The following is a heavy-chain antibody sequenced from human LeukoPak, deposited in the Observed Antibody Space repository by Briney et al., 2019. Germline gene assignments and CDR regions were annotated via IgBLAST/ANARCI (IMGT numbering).Heavy chain of an antibody. CDR3: ATRKCSISACRASSYRCMDD. CDR2: ISSSSSTI. Sequence: GGSLRLSCAASGFTFSSYSMNWVRQAPGKGLEWVSYISSSSSTIYYADSVKGRFTVSRDNAKNSLYLQMNSLRAEDTAMYYCATRKCSISACRASSYRCMDDWGKGTTVTVSS. J-gene: IGHJ6*03. V-gene: IGHV3-48*04. CDR1: GFTFSSYS. D-gene: IGHD2-2*01.